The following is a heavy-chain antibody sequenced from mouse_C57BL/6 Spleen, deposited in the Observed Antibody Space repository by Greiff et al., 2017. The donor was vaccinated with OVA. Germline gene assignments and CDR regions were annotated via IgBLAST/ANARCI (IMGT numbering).Heavy chain of an antibody. J-gene: IGHJ1*03. CDR2: ISSGGDYI. V-gene: IGHV5-9-1*02. CDR3: TRVTVVARNFDV. Sequence: EVQLVESGEGLVKPGGSLKLSCAASGFTFSSYAMSWVRQTPEKRLEWVAYISSGGDYIYYADTVKGRFTISRDNARNTLYLQMSSLKSEDTAMYYCTRVTVVARNFDVWGTGTTVTVSA. CDR1: GFTFSSYA. D-gene: IGHD1-1*01.